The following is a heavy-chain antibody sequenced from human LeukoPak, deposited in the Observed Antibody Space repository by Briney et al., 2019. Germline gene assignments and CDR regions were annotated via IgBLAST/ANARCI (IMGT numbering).Heavy chain of an antibody. CDR1: GFTFSDYY. D-gene: IGHD3-22*01. J-gene: IGHJ4*02. CDR3: ASHGPYYYDSSGYHY. Sequence: GGSLRLSCAASGFTFSDYYMSWIRQAPGKGLEWVSYISSSGSTIYYADSVKGRFTISRDNAKNSLYPQMNSLRAEDTAVYYCASHGPYYYDSSGYHYWGQGTLVTVSS. V-gene: IGHV3-11*01. CDR2: ISSSGSTI.